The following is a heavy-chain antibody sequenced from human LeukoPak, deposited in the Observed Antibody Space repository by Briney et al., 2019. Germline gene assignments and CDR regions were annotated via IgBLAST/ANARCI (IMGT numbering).Heavy chain of an antibody. D-gene: IGHD5-24*01. V-gene: IGHV3-53*01. CDR3: AKNRGDAYNTFDC. CDR1: GFTVSSNY. CDR2: IHGGDNT. Sequence: GGPLRLSCAASGFTVSSNYMSWVRQAPGKGLEWVSSIHGGDNTFYADSVKGRFTISRDNSKSTLYLQVNSLRAEDTAVYYCAKNRGDAYNTFDCWGQGSLLTVSS. J-gene: IGHJ4*02.